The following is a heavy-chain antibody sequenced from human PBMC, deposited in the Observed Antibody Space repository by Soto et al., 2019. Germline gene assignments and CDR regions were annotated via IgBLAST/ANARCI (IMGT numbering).Heavy chain of an antibody. Sequence: SVKVSCKVSGYTLTEFFMHWVRQAPGQGLEWMGRIIPILGIANYAQKFQGRVTITADKSTSTAYMELSSLRSEDTAVYYCARDRHGDYAPYFQHWGQGTLVTVSS. V-gene: IGHV1-69*04. J-gene: IGHJ1*01. CDR3: ARDRHGDYAPYFQH. D-gene: IGHD4-17*01. CDR1: GYTLTEFF. CDR2: IIPILGIA.